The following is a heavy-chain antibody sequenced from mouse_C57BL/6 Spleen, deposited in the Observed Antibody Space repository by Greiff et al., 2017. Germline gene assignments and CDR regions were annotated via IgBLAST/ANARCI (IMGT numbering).Heavy chain of an antibody. CDR1: GYTFTSYW. V-gene: IGHV1-64*01. J-gene: IGHJ2*01. CDR3: ARGGFITTVYVDY. D-gene: IGHD1-1*01. CDR2: IHPNSGST. Sequence: QVQLQQPGAELVKPGASVKLSCKASGYTFTSYWMHWVKQRPGQGLEWIGMIHPNSGSTNYNEKFKSKATLTVDKSSSTAYMQLSSLTSEDSAVYYCARGGFITTVYVDYWGQGTTLTVSS.